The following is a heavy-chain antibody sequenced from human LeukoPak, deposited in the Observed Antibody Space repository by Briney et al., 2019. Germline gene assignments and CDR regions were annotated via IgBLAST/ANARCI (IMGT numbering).Heavy chain of an antibody. V-gene: IGHV4-38-2*02. D-gene: IGHD2-15*01. CDR3: MSNYLQGGYFFDH. J-gene: IGHJ4*02. Sequence: SETLSLTCSVSAYSISSGYYWDYIRQPPGKGLEWIGIIYHTGNSHYNPSLKSRLTISMDPSKNEFCLELSSVTPSDTAVYYCMSNYLQGGYFFDHWGQGALVTVSS. CDR2: IYHTGNS. CDR1: AYSISSGYY.